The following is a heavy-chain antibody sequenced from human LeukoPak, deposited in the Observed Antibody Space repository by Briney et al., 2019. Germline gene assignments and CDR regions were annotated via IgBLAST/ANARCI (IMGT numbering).Heavy chain of an antibody. CDR3: AREGYCTNGVCYTRAFDI. CDR1: GGTFSSYA. D-gene: IGHD2-8*01. CDR2: IIPIFGTA. Sequence: SVKVSCKASGGTFSSYAISWVRQAPGQGLEWMGRIIPIFGTANYAQKFQGRVTITTDESTSTAYMELCSLRSEDTAVYYCAREGYCTNGVCYTRAFDIWGQGTMVTVSS. V-gene: IGHV1-69*05. J-gene: IGHJ3*02.